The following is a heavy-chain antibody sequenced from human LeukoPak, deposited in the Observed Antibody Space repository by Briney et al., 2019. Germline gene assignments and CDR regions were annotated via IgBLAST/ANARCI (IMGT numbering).Heavy chain of an antibody. CDR2: INPNSGGT. CDR1: GYTFTGYY. V-gene: IGHV1-2*02. CDR3: ARGLGIAAVGLHYFDY. D-gene: IGHD6-13*01. Sequence: ASVKVSCKASGYTFTGYYMHWVRQAPGQGLEWMGWINPNSGGTNYAQKFQGRVTMTRDTSISTAYMELSRLRSDDTAVYYCARGLGIAAVGLHYFDYWGQGTLVTVSS. J-gene: IGHJ4*02.